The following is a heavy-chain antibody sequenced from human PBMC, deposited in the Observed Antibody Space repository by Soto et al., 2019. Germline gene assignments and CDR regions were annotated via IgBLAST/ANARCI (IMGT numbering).Heavy chain of an antibody. CDR3: AREAEPQLVLPLQH. CDR2: IWYDGSNK. CDR1: GFTFSSYG. J-gene: IGHJ1*01. Sequence: GGSLRLSCAASGFTFSSYGMHWVRQAPGKGLEWVAVIWYDGSNKYYADSVKGRFTISRDNSKNTLYLQMNSLRAEDTAVYYCAREAEPQLVLPLQHWGQGTLVTVSS. V-gene: IGHV3-33*01. D-gene: IGHD6-13*01.